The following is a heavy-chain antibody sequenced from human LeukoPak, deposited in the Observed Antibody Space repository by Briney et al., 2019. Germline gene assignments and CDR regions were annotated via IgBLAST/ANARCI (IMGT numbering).Heavy chain of an antibody. CDR3: ARGRPSSSWYGMDFDY. CDR1: GGSISSGSYY. Sequence: SQTLSLTCTVSGGSISSGSYYWSWIRQPAGKGLEWIGRVYTSGSTNYNPSLKSRVTISVDTSKNQFSLKLSSVTAADTAVYYCARGRPSSSWYGMDFDYWGQGTLVTVSS. V-gene: IGHV4-61*02. CDR2: VYTSGST. D-gene: IGHD6-13*01. J-gene: IGHJ4*02.